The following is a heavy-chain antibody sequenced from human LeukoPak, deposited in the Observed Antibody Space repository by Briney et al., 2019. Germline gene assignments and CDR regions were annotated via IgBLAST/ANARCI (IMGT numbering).Heavy chain of an antibody. V-gene: IGHV3-23*01. D-gene: IGHD2/OR15-2a*01. CDR1: GFTFRNYA. CDR3: AKPSSIVIVPTALQRSLDY. Sequence: QPGGSLRLSCTASGFTFRNYAMTWVRQAPGKGLEWVSTISGSGGTTYYADSVQGRLSISRDNSKNTLSLRMNSLRAEDTAVYYCAKPSSIVIVPTALQRSLDYWGQGALVTVSS. CDR2: ISGSGGTT. J-gene: IGHJ4*02.